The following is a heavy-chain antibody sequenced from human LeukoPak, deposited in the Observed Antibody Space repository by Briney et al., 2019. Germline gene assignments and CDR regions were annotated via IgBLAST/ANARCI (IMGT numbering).Heavy chain of an antibody. CDR3: ARGGAWSDY. J-gene: IGHJ4*02. CDR2: IYFSGST. Sequence: SETLSLTCAVSGGSITNHYWTWIRQPPGKGLEWIGYIYFSGSTNYNPSLKSRVTISVNTSKNQFSLKLSSVTGADTAVYFCARGGAWSDYWGQGALVTVSS. V-gene: IGHV4-59*11. CDR1: GGSITNHY. D-gene: IGHD6-19*01.